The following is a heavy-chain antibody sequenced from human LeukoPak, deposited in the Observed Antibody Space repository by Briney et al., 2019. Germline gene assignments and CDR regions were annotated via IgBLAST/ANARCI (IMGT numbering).Heavy chain of an antibody. Sequence: GGSLRLACAASGFTFSSYAMSWVRQAPGKGLEWVSTISGSGGSTYYADSVKGRFTISRDNSKNTLYLQMNSLRAEDTAIYYCAYRNNFEYWGQGALVTVSS. V-gene: IGHV3-23*01. J-gene: IGHJ4*02. D-gene: IGHD1-26*01. CDR2: ISGSGGST. CDR1: GFTFSSYA. CDR3: AYRNNFEY.